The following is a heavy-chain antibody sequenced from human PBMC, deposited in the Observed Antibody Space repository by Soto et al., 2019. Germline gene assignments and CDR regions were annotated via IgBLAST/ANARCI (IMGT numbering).Heavy chain of an antibody. CDR3: ARTLPNYYDSSGPKGYFDY. D-gene: IGHD3-22*01. Sequence: SETLSLTCTVSGGSISSSSYYWGWIRQPPGKGLEWIGSIYYSGSTYYNPSLKSRVTISVDTSKNQFSLKLSSVTAADTAVYYCARTLPNYYDSSGPKGYFDYWGQGTLVTVSS. V-gene: IGHV4-39*01. CDR2: IYYSGST. CDR1: GGSISSSSYY. J-gene: IGHJ4*02.